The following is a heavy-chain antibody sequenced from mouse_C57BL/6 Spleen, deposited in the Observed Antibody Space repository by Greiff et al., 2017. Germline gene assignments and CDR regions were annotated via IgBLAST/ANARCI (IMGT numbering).Heavy chain of an antibody. D-gene: IGHD1-1*01. Sequence: QVQLQQSDAELVKPGASVKISCKVSGYTFTDHTIHWMKQRPEQGLEWIGYIYPRDGSTKYNEKFKGKATLTADKSSSTAYMQLNSLTSEDSAVYFCARMELYYYGSSDYAMDYWGQGTSVTVSS. J-gene: IGHJ4*01. CDR3: ARMELYYYGSSDYAMDY. CDR1: GYTFTDHT. V-gene: IGHV1-78*01. CDR2: IYPRDGST.